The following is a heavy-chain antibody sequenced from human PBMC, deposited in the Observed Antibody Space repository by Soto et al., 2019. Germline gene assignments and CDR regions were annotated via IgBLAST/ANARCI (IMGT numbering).Heavy chain of an antibody. J-gene: IGHJ4*01. CDR2: IIPILGIA. Sequence: SVKVSCKASGGTFSSYTISWVRQAPGQGLEWMGRIIPILGIANYAQKFQGRVTITADKSTSTAYMELSSLRSEDTAVYYCARDRPEELRTDGRKTGTDRQPPDYWG. D-gene: IGHD1-7*01. CDR3: ARDRPEELRTDGRKTGTDRQPPDY. CDR1: GGTFSSYT. V-gene: IGHV1-69*04.